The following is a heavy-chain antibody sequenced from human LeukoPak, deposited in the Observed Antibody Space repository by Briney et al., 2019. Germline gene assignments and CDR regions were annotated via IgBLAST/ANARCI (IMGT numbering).Heavy chain of an antibody. D-gene: IGHD1-26*01. V-gene: IGHV4-39*07. CDR2: IYYSGST. CDR3: ARVGAMYDDWFDP. J-gene: IGHJ5*02. Sequence: SETLSLTCTVSGGSISSSSYYWGWIRQPPGKGLEWIGSIYYSGSTYYNPSLKSRVTISVDTFKNQFSLKLSSVTAADTAVYYCARVGAMYDDWFDPWGQGTLVTVSS. CDR1: GGSISSSSYY.